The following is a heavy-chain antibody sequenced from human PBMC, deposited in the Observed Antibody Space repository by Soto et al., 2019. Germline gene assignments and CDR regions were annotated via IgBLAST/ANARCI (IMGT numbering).Heavy chain of an antibody. J-gene: IGHJ4*02. CDR2: ISSSSSYT. Sequence: GGALRLSCAAAGFSFSDYYMSWIRQAPGKGLEWVSYISSSSSYTNYADSVKGRFTISRDKAKNSLYLQMNSLRAEDTAVYYCARDQPEQWLAYFDYWGQGTLVTASS. D-gene: IGHD6-19*01. CDR1: GFSFSDYY. CDR3: ARDQPEQWLAYFDY. V-gene: IGHV3-11*06.